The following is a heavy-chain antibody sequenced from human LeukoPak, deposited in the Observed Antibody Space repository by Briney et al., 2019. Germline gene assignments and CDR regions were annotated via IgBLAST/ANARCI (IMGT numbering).Heavy chain of an antibody. D-gene: IGHD2/OR15-2a*01. CDR3: ARAFRARYFDL. CDR1: GGSITTSSYY. V-gene: IGHV4-39*01. J-gene: IGHJ2*01. CDR2: IYYSGST. Sequence: PSETLSLTCTVSGGSITTSSYYWGWIRQPPGKGLEWIGIIYYSGSTYSNPSLKGRVTISVDTSKNQFSLKLSSVTAADTAVYYCARAFRARYFDLWGRGTLVTVSS.